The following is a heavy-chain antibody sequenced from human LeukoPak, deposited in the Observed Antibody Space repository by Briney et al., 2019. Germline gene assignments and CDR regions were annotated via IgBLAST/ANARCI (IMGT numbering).Heavy chain of an antibody. V-gene: IGHV1-2*02. J-gene: IGHJ4*02. D-gene: IGHD3-10*01. CDR1: GYTFTAYY. CDR3: ARGILWFGETFDY. CDR2: INPNSGGT. Sequence: GASVKVSCKASGYTFTAYYIHWVRQAPGQGLEWMGWINPNSGGTSYAQKFQGRVTMTRDTSISTAYMELSSLRSEDTAVYYCARGILWFGETFDYWGQGTLVTVSS.